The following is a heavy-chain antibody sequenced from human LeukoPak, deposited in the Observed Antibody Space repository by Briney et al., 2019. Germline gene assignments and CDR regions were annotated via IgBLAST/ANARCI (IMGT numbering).Heavy chain of an antibody. CDR1: GYTFTSYG. J-gene: IGHJ5*02. D-gene: IGHD2-21*02. V-gene: IGHV1-18*01. Sequence: ASVKVSCKASGYTFTSYGISWVRQAPGQGLEWMGWINPNSGGTNYAQKLQGRVTMTTDTSTSTAYMELRSLRSDDTAVYYCARDLGVVVTATAFDPWGQGTLVTVSS. CDR2: INPNSGGT. CDR3: ARDLGVVVTATAFDP.